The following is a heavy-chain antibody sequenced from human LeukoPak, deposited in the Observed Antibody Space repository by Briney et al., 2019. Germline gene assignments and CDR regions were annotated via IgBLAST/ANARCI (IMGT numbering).Heavy chain of an antibody. V-gene: IGHV1-2*02. D-gene: IGHD5-12*01. CDR3: AKDRYGDYEAPFHYYMDA. CDR1: GYTFTGYY. CDR2: INPNSGGT. Sequence: ASVKVSCKASGYTFTGYYMHWVRQAPGQGLEWMGWINPNSGGTNYAQKFQGRVTMTRDTSISTAYMEPSRLRSDDTAVYYCAKDRYGDYEAPFHYYMDAWGRGTTVTVSS. J-gene: IGHJ6*03.